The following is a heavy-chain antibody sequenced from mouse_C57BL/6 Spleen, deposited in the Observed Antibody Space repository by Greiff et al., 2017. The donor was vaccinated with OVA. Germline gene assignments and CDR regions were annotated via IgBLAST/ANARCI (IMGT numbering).Heavy chain of an antibody. J-gene: IGHJ1*03. CDR3: ARSGLGDWYFDV. V-gene: IGHV1-80*01. Sequence: VQLQQSGAELVKPGASVKISCKASGYAFSSYWMNWVKQRPGKGLEWIGQIYPGDGDTNYNGKFKGKATLTADKSSSTAYMQLSSLTSEDSAVYFCARSGLGDWYFDVWGTGTTVTVSS. D-gene: IGHD3-3*01. CDR2: IYPGDGDT. CDR1: GYAFSSYW.